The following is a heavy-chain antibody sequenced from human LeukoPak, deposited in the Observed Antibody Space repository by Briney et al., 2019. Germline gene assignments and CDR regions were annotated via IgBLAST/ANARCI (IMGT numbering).Heavy chain of an antibody. V-gene: IGHV1-2*02. Sequence: ASVKVSCKASGYTFTGYYMHWVRQAPGQGLEWMGWINPNSGGTNYAQKFQGRVTMTRDTSISTAYMELSRLRSDDTAVYYCARRDIVVVPAAKTTTFDPWGQGTLVTVSS. D-gene: IGHD2-2*01. CDR2: INPNSGGT. CDR1: GYTFTGYY. CDR3: ARRDIVVVPAAKTTTFDP. J-gene: IGHJ5*02.